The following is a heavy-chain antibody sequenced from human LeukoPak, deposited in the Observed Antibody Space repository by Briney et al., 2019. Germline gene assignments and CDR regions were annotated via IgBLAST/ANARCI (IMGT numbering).Heavy chain of an antibody. Sequence: PGGSLRLSCTASGFTFSDHYMSWFRLSPGKGLEWLSYITSSGSITDYADSVKGRFTISRHNAKNTMFLQMNSLRPEDTAVYYCARDPDYGDPEWGQGTLVTVSS. CDR3: ARDPDYGDPE. V-gene: IGHV3-11*01. J-gene: IGHJ4*02. CDR2: ITSSGSIT. CDR1: GFTFSDHY. D-gene: IGHD4-17*01.